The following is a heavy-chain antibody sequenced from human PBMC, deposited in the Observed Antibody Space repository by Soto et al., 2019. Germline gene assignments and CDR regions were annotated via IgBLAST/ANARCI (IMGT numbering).Heavy chain of an antibody. V-gene: IGHV3-23*01. J-gene: IGHJ5*02. CDR1: GFAFSSYA. Sequence: GGSLRLSCEASGFAFSSYAMSWVRQAPGKGLEWVSSISGSAEVTYCADSVKGRFTISRDSSTNTLYLQMNSLTAEDTAVYYCAKDPKYYDFWSGPSGWFGPWGHGTLVTVSS. CDR2: ISGSAEVT. CDR3: AKDPKYYDFWSGPSGWFGP. D-gene: IGHD3-3*01.